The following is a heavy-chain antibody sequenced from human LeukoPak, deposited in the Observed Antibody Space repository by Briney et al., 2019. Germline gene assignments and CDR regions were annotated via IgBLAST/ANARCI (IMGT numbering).Heavy chain of an antibody. J-gene: IGHJ4*02. D-gene: IGHD5-18*01. CDR2: ISYDGSNK. CDR3: AKEGYTSAYYFDY. V-gene: IGHV3-30*18. Sequence: PGRSLRLSCAASGFTFSSYGMHWVRQAPGMGLEWVAVISYDGSNKYYADSVKGRFTISRDNSKNTLYLQMNSLRAEDTAVYYCAKEGYTSAYYFDYWGQGTLVTVSS. CDR1: GFTFSSYG.